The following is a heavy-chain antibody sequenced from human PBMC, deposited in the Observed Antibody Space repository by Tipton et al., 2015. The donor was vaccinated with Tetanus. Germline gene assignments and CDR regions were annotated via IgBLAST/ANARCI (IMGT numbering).Heavy chain of an antibody. J-gene: IGHJ4*02. V-gene: IGHV4-31*03. D-gene: IGHD3-10*01. CDR1: GGSISSGGYY. CDR3: ARGDTMVRGSNYFDY. Sequence: TLSLTCTVSGGSISSGGYYWSWIRQHPGKGLEWIGYIYYSGSTYYNPSLKSRVTISVDTSKNQFSLKLSSVTAADTAVYYCARGDTMVRGSNYFDYWGQGTLVTVSS. CDR2: IYYSGST.